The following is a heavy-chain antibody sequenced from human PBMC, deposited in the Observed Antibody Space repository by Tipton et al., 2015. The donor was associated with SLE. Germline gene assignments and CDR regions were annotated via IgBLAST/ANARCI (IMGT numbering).Heavy chain of an antibody. CDR1: GYSISSGYY. V-gene: IGHV4-38-2*02. Sequence: TLSLTCSVSGYSISSGYYWGWIRQPPGKGLEWIGITNQGGGTYYNSSLKSRVTISLDASKNQFSLKLSSVTAADTAVYYCARDRPDYYFDYWGQGILVTVSS. D-gene: IGHD1-14*01. CDR3: ARDRPDYYFDY. J-gene: IGHJ4*02. CDR2: TNQGGGT.